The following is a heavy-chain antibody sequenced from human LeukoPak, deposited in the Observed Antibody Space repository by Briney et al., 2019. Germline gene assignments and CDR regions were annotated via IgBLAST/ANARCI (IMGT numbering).Heavy chain of an antibody. Sequence: PGGSLRLSCAASGFTFGTHAMSWVRQAPGKGLEWVSAISGSGGSTYYADSVKGRFTISRDNSKNTLYLQMNSLRAEDTAVYYCAKFGYYFDYWGQGTLVTVSS. CDR1: GFTFGTHA. J-gene: IGHJ4*02. V-gene: IGHV3-23*01. CDR3: AKFGYYFDY. CDR2: ISGSGGST. D-gene: IGHD3-10*01.